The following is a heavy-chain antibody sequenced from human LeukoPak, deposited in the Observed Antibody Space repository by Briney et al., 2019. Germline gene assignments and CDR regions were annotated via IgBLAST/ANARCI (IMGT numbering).Heavy chain of an antibody. CDR2: ISTSSSSYI. CDR3: ARRASTERGHSYGLDY. D-gene: IGHD5-18*01. V-gene: IGHV3-21*01. Sequence: GGSLRLSCVVSGFTFSSYHMNWVRQAPGKGLEWVSSISTSSSSYIYYADSVTGRFTISRDNAKNSLYLQMNSLRAEDTAVYYCARRASTERGHSYGLDYWGQGTLITVPS. CDR1: GFTFSSYH. J-gene: IGHJ4*02.